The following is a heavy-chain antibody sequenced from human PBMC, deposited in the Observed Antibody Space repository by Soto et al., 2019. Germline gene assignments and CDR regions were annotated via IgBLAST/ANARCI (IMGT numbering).Heavy chain of an antibody. Sequence: SQTLSLTCAISGDSVSINTAAWNWIRSSPSRGLEWLGRTYRSNWRHDYAVSVKSRITVNPDTSKNHFSLQLNSVTPDDTAVYYCARGVAGSGFDLWGQGTLVTVS. D-gene: IGHD6-19*01. CDR3: ARGVAGSGFDL. CDR1: GDSVSINTAA. V-gene: IGHV6-1*01. J-gene: IGHJ4*02. CDR2: TYRSNWRH.